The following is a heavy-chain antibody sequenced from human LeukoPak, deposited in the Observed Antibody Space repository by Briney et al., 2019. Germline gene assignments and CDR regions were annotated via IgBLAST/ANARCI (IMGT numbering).Heavy chain of an antibody. CDR2: IIPILGIA. D-gene: IGHD6-19*01. CDR3: ARGASIAVATYYFDY. V-gene: IGHV1-69*10. CDR1: GGTFSSYA. Sequence: ASVKVSCKASGGTFSSYAISWVRQAPGQGLEWMGGIIPILGIANYAQKFQGRVTITADKSTSTAYMELSSLRSEDTAVYYCARGASIAVATYYFDYWGQGTLVTVSS. J-gene: IGHJ4*02.